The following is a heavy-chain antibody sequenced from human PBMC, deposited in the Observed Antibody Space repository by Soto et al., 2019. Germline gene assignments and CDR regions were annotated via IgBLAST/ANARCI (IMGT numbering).Heavy chain of an antibody. D-gene: IGHD1-20*01. CDR3: ARSAPSVYVGAFDI. Sequence: GGSLRLSCAASGFTFSSYSMNWVRQAPGKGLEWVSSISSSSSYIYYADSVKGRFTISRDNAKNSLYLQMNSLRAEDTAVYYCARSAPSVYVGAFDIWGQGTMVTVSS. CDR2: ISSSSSYI. J-gene: IGHJ3*02. V-gene: IGHV3-21*01. CDR1: GFTFSSYS.